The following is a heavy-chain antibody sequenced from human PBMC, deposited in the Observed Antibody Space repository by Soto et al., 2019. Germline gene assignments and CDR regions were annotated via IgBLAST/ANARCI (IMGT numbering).Heavy chain of an antibody. CDR1: GFTFSSYA. CDR3: ARSWPTYYYGSGSYPVS. V-gene: IGHV3-30-3*01. Sequence: PGGSLRLSCAASGFTFSSYAMHWVRQAPGKGLEWVAVISYDGSNKYYADSVKGRFTISRDNSKNTLYLQMNSLRAEDTAVYYCARSWPTYYYGSGSYPVSWGQGTLVTVSS. CDR2: ISYDGSNK. J-gene: IGHJ5*02. D-gene: IGHD3-10*01.